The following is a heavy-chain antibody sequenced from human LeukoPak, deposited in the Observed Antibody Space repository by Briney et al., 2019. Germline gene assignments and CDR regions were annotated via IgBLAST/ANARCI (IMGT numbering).Heavy chain of an antibody. J-gene: IGHJ4*02. CDR1: GFTFIGSA. D-gene: IGHD5-12*01. CDR3: TRHGGGDGGYAVFDN. CDR2: IRSKTNNYAT. Sequence: PTGGSLMLSCAASGFTFIGSAIHWVRQGSGKGLERVGHIRSKTNNYATAYAASVNGRFTISRDDSKNTAYRQMDSLKPEDTAVYDCTRHGGGDGGYAVFDNWGQGTLVTVSS. V-gene: IGHV3-73*01.